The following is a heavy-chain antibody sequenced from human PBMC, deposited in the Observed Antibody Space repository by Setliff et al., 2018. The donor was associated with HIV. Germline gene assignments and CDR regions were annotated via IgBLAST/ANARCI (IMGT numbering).Heavy chain of an antibody. D-gene: IGHD3-22*01. CDR1: NFTFSFYG. J-gene: IGHJ4*02. CDR3: TRQLTPYYYDSPDY. V-gene: IGHV3-48*04. CDR2: ISGSSNTI. Sequence: PGGSLRLSCAASNFTFSFYGMHWVRQAPGKGLEWVSCISGSSNTIHYADSVKGRFTISRDNAKKSLYLEMNNLKVEDTALYYCTRQLTPYYYDSPDYWGQGTLVTVSS.